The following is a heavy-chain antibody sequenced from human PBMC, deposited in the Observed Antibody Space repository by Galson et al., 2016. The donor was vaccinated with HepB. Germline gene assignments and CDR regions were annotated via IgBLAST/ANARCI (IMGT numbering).Heavy chain of an antibody. CDR3: ARGRVMITVGGAFNWFDP. Sequence: TLSLTCAVSGGSISSGNWWSWVRQPPGKGLEWIGEIYHSGSTNYNPSLKSRVTISVDKSKNKFSLKLSSVTAADTAVYYCARGRVMITVGGAFNWFDPWGQGTLVTVSS. CDR2: IYHSGST. CDR1: GGSISSGNW. D-gene: IGHD3-16*01. V-gene: IGHV4-4*02. J-gene: IGHJ5*02.